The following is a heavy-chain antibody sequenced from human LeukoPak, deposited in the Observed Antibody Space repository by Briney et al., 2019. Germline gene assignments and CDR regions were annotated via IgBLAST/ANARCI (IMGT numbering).Heavy chain of an antibody. CDR2: IYYSGST. J-gene: IGHJ3*02. CDR3: TRDKYSSSWPDAFDI. V-gene: IGHV4-59*12. Sequence: PSETLSLTCTVSGGSISSYYWSWIRQPPGKGLEWIGYIYYSGSTNYNPTLKSRVTISVDTSKNQFSLKLNSVTAADTAVYYCTRDKYSSSWPDAFDIWGQGTMVTVSS. D-gene: IGHD6-13*01. CDR1: GGSISSYY.